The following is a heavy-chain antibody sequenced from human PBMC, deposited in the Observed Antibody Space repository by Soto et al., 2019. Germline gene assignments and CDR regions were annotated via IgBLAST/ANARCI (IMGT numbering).Heavy chain of an antibody. CDR2: IYDSGSS. V-gene: IGHV4-30-4*01. CDR1: GGSVSRGDDF. J-gene: IGHJ4*02. Sequence: SETLSLTFTVSGGSVSRGDDFWSCIRQPPGKGLEWIGYIYDSGSSYYNPSLKSRVTMSVDTSKNQFSLKLRSVTAADTAMYYCAREKGYISGPKNFDSWGQGTLVTVSS. CDR3: AREKGYISGPKNFDS. D-gene: IGHD5-12*01.